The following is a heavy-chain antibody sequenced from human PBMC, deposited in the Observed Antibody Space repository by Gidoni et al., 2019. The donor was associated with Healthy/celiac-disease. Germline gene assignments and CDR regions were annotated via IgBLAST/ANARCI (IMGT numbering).Heavy chain of an antibody. CDR1: GFTFSGSA. CDR2: IRSKANSYAT. CDR3: TRPTRYYDFWSGYYD. Sequence: EVQLVESGGGLVQPGGSLKLSCAASGFTFSGSAMHWVRQASGKGLEWVGRIRSKANSYATAYAASVKGRFTISRDDSKNTAYLQMNSLKTEDTAVYYCTRPTRYYDFWSGYYDWGQGTLVTVSS. D-gene: IGHD3-3*01. V-gene: IGHV3-73*01. J-gene: IGHJ4*02.